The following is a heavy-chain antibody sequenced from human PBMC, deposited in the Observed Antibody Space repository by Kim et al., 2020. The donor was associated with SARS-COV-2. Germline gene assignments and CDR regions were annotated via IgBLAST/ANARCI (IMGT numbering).Heavy chain of an antibody. V-gene: IGHV1-69*01. Sequence: KFQGRVTITADESTSTAYMELSSLRSEDTAVYYCARARRIAAAGTDYFDYWGQGTLVTVSS. J-gene: IGHJ4*02. CDR3: ARARRIAAAGTDYFDY. D-gene: IGHD6-13*01.